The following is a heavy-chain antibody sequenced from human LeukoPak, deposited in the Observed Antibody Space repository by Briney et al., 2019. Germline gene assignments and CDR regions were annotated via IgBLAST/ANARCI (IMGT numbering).Heavy chain of an antibody. CDR3: AKGSGGDY. J-gene: IGHJ4*02. D-gene: IGHD2-15*01. Sequence: ASVKVPCKASGYTFSDYYLHWVRQAPGQGLEWMGWISAYNGNTNFAQKLQGRVTTTTDTSTSTAYMELRSLRSDDTAVYYCAKGSGGDYWGQGTLVTVSS. V-gene: IGHV1-18*04. CDR1: GYTFSDYY. CDR2: ISAYNGNT.